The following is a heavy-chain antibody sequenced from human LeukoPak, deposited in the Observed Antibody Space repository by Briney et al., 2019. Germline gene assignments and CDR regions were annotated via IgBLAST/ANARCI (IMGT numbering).Heavy chain of an antibody. CDR1: GGSISSSSYY. V-gene: IGHV4-39*07. CDR3: ARDSGKQLIHYYYMDV. Sequence: SETLSLTCTVSGGSISSSSYYWGWIRQPPGKGLEWIGSIYYSGSTYYNPSLKSRVTISVDTSKNQFSLKLSSVTAADTAVYYCARDSGKQLIHYYYMDVWGKGTTVTVSS. CDR2: IYYSGST. J-gene: IGHJ6*03. D-gene: IGHD1-26*01.